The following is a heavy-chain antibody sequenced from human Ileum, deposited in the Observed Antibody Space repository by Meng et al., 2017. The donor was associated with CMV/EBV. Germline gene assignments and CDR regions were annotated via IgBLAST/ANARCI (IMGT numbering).Heavy chain of an antibody. J-gene: IGHJ4*02. CDR3: ASWRDGYNFDY. CDR1: GFTFTNYG. CDR2: VRHDGNSQ. D-gene: IGHD5-24*01. V-gene: IGHV3-30*02. Sequence: GESLKISCTASGFTFTNYGMHWVRQAPGKGLEWVAFVRHDGNSQNYVDSVEGRFFISKDNSRNTMYLQMNDLRTDDTAVYYCASWRDGYNFDYWGQGTLVTVSS.